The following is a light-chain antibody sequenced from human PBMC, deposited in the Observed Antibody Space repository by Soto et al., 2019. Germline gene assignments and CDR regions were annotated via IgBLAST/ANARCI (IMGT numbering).Light chain of an antibody. CDR2: DAS. J-gene: IGKJ5*01. Sequence: EIVLTQSPATLSLSPGERATLSCRASQSVSSYLAWYQQKPGQAPRILIYDASNRATGIPARFSGSGSGTDFTLTISSLEPEDSAVYFCQQYTGPPTTFGQGTRLEIK. CDR1: QSVSSY. CDR3: QQYTGPPTT. V-gene: IGKV3-11*01.